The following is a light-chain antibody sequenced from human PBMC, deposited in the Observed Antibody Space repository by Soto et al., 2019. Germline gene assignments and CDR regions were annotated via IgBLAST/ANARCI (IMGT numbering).Light chain of an antibody. CDR1: QDIRND. CDR2: AAS. Sequence: DIQMTQSPSSLSASVGDRVTITCRASQDIRNDLGWYQQTPGKAPKRLIYAASSLQSGGPSRFSGSGSGTEFTLTISSLQPEDFATYYCLQHNSYPLWTFGQGTKVEVK. V-gene: IGKV1-17*01. J-gene: IGKJ1*01. CDR3: LQHNSYPLWT.